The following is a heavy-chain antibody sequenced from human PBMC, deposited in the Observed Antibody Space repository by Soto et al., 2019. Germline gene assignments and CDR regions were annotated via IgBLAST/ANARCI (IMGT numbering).Heavy chain of an antibody. CDR1: GFTFSSYG. V-gene: IGHV3-33*01. Sequence: QVQLVESGGGVVQPGRSLRLSCAASGFTFSSYGMHWVRQAPGKGLEWVAVIWYDGSNKYYADSVKGRFTISRDNSKNTLYLQMNSLRAEDTAVYYCAREWYSGSYGPLGYWGQGTLVTVSS. CDR3: AREWYSGSYGPLGY. CDR2: IWYDGSNK. D-gene: IGHD1-26*01. J-gene: IGHJ4*02.